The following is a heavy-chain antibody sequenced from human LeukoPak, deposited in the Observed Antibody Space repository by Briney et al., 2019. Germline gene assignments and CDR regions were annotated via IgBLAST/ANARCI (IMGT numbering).Heavy chain of an antibody. Sequence: GASVKVSCKASGGTFSSYAISWVRQAPGQGLEWMGRIIPIFGTANYAQKFQGRVTITTDESTSTAYMELSSLRSEDTAVFYCARDFTQGWFDPWGQGTPVTVSS. CDR2: IIPIFGTA. CDR1: GGTFSSYA. J-gene: IGHJ5*02. CDR3: ARDFTQGWFDP. V-gene: IGHV1-69*05.